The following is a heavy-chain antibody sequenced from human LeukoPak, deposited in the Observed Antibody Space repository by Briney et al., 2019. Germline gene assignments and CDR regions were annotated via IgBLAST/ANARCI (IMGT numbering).Heavy chain of an antibody. V-gene: IGHV3-30*04. CDR2: ISYDGSNK. J-gene: IGHJ4*02. D-gene: IGHD6-19*01. CDR1: GFTFSSYA. Sequence: PGGSLRLSCAASGFTFSSYAMHWVRQAPGKGLEWVAVISYDGSNKYYADSVKGRFTISRDNSKNTLYLQMNSLRAEDTAVYYCARDREWLAPGYFDYWGQGTLVTVSS. CDR3: ARDREWLAPGYFDY.